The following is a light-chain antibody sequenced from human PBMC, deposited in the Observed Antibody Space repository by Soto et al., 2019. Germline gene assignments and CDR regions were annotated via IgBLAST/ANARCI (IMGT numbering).Light chain of an antibody. CDR2: DDI. V-gene: IGLV2-23*01. CDR3: CSYAGSGTDKYV. Sequence: ALTQPASVSGSPGQSITISCTGTSSDIGTYNFVSWYQQLPGEAPKFMIYDDIKRPSGVSNRFSGSKSGNTASLTISGLQAEDEADYYCCSYAGSGTDKYVFGGGTKVTVL. J-gene: IGLJ1*01. CDR1: SSDIGTYNF.